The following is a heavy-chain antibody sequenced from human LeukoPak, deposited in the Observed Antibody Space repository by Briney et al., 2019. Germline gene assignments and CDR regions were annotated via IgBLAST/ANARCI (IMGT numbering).Heavy chain of an antibody. CDR1: GYTFTSYG. D-gene: IGHD3-10*01. J-gene: IGHJ3*02. CDR3: ARDLGSGDLILADAFDI. Sequence: ASVKVSCKASGYTFTSYGISWVRQAHGQGLEWMGWISAYNGNTNYAQKLQGRVTMTTDTSTSTAYMELRSLRSDDTAVYYCARDLGSGDLILADAFDIWGQGTMVTVSS. CDR2: ISAYNGNT. V-gene: IGHV1-18*01.